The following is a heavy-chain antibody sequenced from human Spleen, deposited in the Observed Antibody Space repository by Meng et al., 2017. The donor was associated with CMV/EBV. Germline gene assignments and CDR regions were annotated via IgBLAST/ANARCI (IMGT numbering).Heavy chain of an antibody. CDR2: INPNSGGT. V-gene: IGHV1-2*02. D-gene: IGHD3-3*01. J-gene: IGHJ4*02. CDR3: ASMGWGGRDFWSGY. CDR1: GYTFIGYY. Sequence: ASVKVSCKASGYTFIGYYMYWVRQAPGQGLEWMGWINPNSGGTSSAQKFQGRVTMTRDTSISTAYMDLSRLRSDDTAVYYCASMGWGGRDFWSGYWGPGTLVTVSS.